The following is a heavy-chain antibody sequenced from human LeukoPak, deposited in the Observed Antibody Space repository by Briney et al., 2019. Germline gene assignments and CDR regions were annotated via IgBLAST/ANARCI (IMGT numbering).Heavy chain of an antibody. CDR3: AKDWAPIWHYDSRENWFDP. CDR2: ISYDGSNK. D-gene: IGHD3-22*01. V-gene: IGHV3-30*18. Sequence: LSLTCAVYDGSFSGYYWSWIRQAPGKGLEWVAVISYDGSNKYYADSVKGRFTISRDNSKNTLYLQMNSLRAEDTAVYYCAKDWAPIWHYDSRENWFDPWGQGTLVTVSS. J-gene: IGHJ5*02. CDR1: DGSFSGYY.